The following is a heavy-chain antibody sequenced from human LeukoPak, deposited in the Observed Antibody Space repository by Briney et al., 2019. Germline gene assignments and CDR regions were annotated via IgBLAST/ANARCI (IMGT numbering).Heavy chain of an antibody. J-gene: IGHJ3*01. D-gene: IGHD6-13*01. CDR3: ARDGYSSTWYVFDV. V-gene: IGHV6-1*01. CDR2: TYHRSKWYD. Sequence: SQTLSLTCAISGDTFSNNSAAWNWIRQSPTRGLEWLGRTYHRSKWYDDYAVSMTSRITINADTSKNQCSLHLNSVTPEDTAVYYCARDGYSSTWYVFDVWGQGTVVTVSS. CDR1: GDTFSNNSAA.